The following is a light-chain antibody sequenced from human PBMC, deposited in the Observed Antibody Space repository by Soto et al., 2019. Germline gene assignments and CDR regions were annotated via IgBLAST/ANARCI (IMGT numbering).Light chain of an antibody. Sequence: EIVLTQSPAXLXAFPGXRVTLSXRASQALXTRLAWYQHKPGQAPRLLIYLTSNRAAGVPARFSAWGSETDFTLTISDVEPEDFAVYYCHQRQSWPRTFGQGTKVEIK. CDR3: HQRQSWPRT. CDR2: LTS. CDR1: QALXTR. J-gene: IGKJ1*01. V-gene: IGKV3-11*01.